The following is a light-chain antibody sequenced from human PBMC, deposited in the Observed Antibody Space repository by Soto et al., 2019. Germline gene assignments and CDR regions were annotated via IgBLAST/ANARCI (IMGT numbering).Light chain of an antibody. V-gene: IGLV2-14*03. CDR2: DVS. Sequence: QSVLTQPASVSGSPGQSITITCTGSNNDIGADKFVSWYQQHPGEAPKLIIFDVSNRPSRVSHRFSGSKSGNTASLTISRLQPEDESDSYCTSFTTNLAFVFGTGTKVTVL. CDR1: NNDIGADKF. CDR3: TSFTTNLAFV. J-gene: IGLJ1*01.